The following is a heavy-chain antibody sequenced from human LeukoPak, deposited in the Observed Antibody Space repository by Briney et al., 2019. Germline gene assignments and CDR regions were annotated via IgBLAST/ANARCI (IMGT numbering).Heavy chain of an antibody. D-gene: IGHD3-10*01. V-gene: IGHV3-30*04. CDR3: ASTSLPGGHDY. CDR1: GFTFRSYA. J-gene: IGHJ4*02. CDR2: ISYDGSNK. Sequence: GSLRLSCAASGFTFRSYAMHWVRQAPGKGLEWVAVISYDGSNKYYADSVKGRFTISRDNSKNTLYLQMNSLRAEDTAVYYCASTSLPGGHDYWGQGTLVTVSS.